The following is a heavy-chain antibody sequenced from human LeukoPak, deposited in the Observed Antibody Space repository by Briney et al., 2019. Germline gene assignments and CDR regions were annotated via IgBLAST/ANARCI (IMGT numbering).Heavy chain of an antibody. V-gene: IGHV3-23*01. J-gene: IGHJ3*02. CDR1: GLTFSSYA. Sequence: GGSLRLSCSASGLTFSSYAMSWVRQAPGKGLEWVSEISGTGGSTYYADSVKGRFTISRDNSKNTLYLQMNSLRAEDTAVYYCAKDRQYTSSRYDAFDIWGQGTMVTVSS. CDR3: AKDRQYTSSRYDAFDI. CDR2: ISGTGGST. D-gene: IGHD6-6*01.